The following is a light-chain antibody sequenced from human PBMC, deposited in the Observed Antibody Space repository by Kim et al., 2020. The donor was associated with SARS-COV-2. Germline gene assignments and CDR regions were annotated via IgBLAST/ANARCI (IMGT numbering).Light chain of an antibody. CDR1: QSVSSSY. CDR3: QQYGKSPRT. J-gene: IGKJ1*01. Sequence: EIVLTQSPGTLSLSPGERATLSCRASQSVSSSYLGWYQQKPGQAPRLLIYDSSSRATGIPDRFSGSGSGTDFTLTISRLEPEDFAVYYCQQYGKSPRTFGQGTKVDIK. CDR2: DSS. V-gene: IGKV3-20*01.